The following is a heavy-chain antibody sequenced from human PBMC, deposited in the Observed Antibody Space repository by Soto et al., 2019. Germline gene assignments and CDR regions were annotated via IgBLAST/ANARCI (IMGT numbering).Heavy chain of an antibody. CDR2: ISAGNGNT. J-gene: IGHJ4*02. CDR1: GYTFTSYA. CDR3: ARGPYGGNPRDY. V-gene: IGHV1-3*01. Sequence: ASVKVSCKASGYTFTSYAMHWVRQAPGQRLEWMGWISAGNGNTKYSQKFQGRVTITRDTSASTAYMELSSLRSEDTAVYYCARGPYGGNPRDYWGQGTLVTLSS. D-gene: IGHD2-15*01.